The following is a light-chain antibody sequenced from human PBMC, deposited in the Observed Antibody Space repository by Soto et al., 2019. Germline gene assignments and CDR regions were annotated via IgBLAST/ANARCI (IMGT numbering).Light chain of an antibody. V-gene: IGKV3D-15*01. J-gene: IGKJ1*01. CDR3: QQYNNWPQT. Sequence: VLTQSPGTLSLSPGERATLYCRASQSVSSYSLAWYQQKPGQAPRLVMYGTSNRATGIPDRFSGSGSGTEFTLTISSLQSEDFAVYYCQQYNNWPQTFGQGTKVDIK. CDR2: GTS. CDR1: QSVSSY.